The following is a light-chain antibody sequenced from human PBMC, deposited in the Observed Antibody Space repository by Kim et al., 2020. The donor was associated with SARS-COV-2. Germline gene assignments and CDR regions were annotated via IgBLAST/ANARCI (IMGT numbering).Light chain of an antibody. J-gene: IGLJ3*02. CDR3: SSNTSSSTWV. Sequence: GHSITISCTGTSGDVGGYNHDYWYQQHPGKAPKLMVYDVSKRHSGVSNRFSGSKSGNTASLTISGLQAEDEADYYCSSNTSSSTWVFGGGTQLTVL. CDR1: SGDVGGYNH. V-gene: IGLV2-14*04. CDR2: DVS.